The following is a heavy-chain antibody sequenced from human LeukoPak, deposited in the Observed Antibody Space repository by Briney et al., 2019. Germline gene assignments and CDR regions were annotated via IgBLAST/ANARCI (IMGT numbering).Heavy chain of an antibody. CDR3: AGTMVRGVMWYFDY. CDR1: GGSISGYY. V-gene: IGHV4-59*01. Sequence: SETLSLTCTVSGGSISGYYWSWIRQPPGKGLEWIGYIYYSGSTNYNPSLKSRVTISVDTSKNQFSLKLSSVTAADTAVYYCAGTMVRGVMWYFDYWGQGTLVTVSS. J-gene: IGHJ4*02. CDR2: IYYSGST. D-gene: IGHD3-10*01.